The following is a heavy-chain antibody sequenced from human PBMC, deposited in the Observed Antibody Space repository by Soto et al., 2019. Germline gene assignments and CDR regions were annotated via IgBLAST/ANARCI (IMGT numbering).Heavy chain of an antibody. J-gene: IGHJ5*02. V-gene: IGHV1-69*06. CDR2: ITPIFDTT. D-gene: IGHD3-9*01. CDR3: ARYPNSLNNWFDP. Sequence: QIHLVQSGAEVKKPGSSVKISCKASGGTFSNYAISSVRQAPGQGLEWMGGITPIFDTTNYAQKFQGRLTITADTSTSTAYTELSGLRSDDTAIYFCARYPNSLNNWFDPWGQGTLVTVSA. CDR1: GGTFSNYA.